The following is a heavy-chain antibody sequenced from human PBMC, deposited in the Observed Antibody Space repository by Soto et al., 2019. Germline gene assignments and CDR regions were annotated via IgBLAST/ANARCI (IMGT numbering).Heavy chain of an antibody. Sequence: QVQLQESGPGLVKPSQTLSLTCTVSGGSISSGDYYWSWIRQPPGKGLEWIGYIYYSGSTYYNPSPTSRVTLSVDTSKNQFSLKLSSVTAADTAVYYCARALRDYYYYYGMDVWGQGTTVTVSS. D-gene: IGHD4-17*01. CDR1: GGSISSGDYY. J-gene: IGHJ6*02. V-gene: IGHV4-30-4*01. CDR2: IYYSGST. CDR3: ARALRDYYYYYGMDV.